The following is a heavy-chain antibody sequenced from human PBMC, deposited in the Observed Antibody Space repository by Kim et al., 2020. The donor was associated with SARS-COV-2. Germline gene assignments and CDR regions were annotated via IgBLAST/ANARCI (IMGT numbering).Heavy chain of an antibody. Sequence: SHHPSPKRRVTISVDTSKNQFSLKLSSVTAADTAVYYCARAPSGSHFDYWGQGTLVTVSS. J-gene: IGHJ4*02. V-gene: IGHV4-31*02. D-gene: IGHD6-25*01. CDR3: ARAPSGSHFDY.